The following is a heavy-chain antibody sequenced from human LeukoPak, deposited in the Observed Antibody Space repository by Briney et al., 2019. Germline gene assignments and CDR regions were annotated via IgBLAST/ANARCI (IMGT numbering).Heavy chain of an antibody. CDR3: AREGTHGVYFDY. D-gene: IGHD5-24*01. V-gene: IGHV3-30-3*01. CDR2: ISYDGSNK. Sequence: GGSLRLSCAASGFTFSSYAMHWVRQAPGKGLEWVAVISYDGSNKYYADSVKGRFTISRDNSKNTLYLQMNSLRAEDTAVYYCAREGTHGVYFDYWGQGTLVTVS. J-gene: IGHJ4*02. CDR1: GFTFSSYA.